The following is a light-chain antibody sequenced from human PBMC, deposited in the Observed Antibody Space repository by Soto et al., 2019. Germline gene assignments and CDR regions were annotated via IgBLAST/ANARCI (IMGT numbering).Light chain of an antibody. Sequence: DIQLTQSPSFLSASVGDRVTITSRASQGISSYLAWYQQKPGKAPKLLIYAASTLQSGVPSRFSGSGSGTEFTLTISSLQPEDFATYYCQQLNSYRLTFGGGTKVEI. CDR2: AAS. V-gene: IGKV1-9*01. J-gene: IGKJ4*01. CDR3: QQLNSYRLT. CDR1: QGISSY.